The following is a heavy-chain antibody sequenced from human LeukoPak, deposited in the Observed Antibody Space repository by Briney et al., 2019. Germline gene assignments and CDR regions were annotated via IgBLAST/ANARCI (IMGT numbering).Heavy chain of an antibody. CDR2: MSYSGST. CDR3: ARRSSSQPPNY. CDR1: GVSISSSSYF. D-gene: IGHD6-13*01. Sequence: PSETLSLTCTVSGVSISSSSYFWGWIRQPPGKGLEWVGSMSYSGSTYYNPSLKSRVTISVDTSKNQFSLKLSSVTAADTAVYYCARRSSSQPPNYWGQGTLVTVSS. J-gene: IGHJ4*02. V-gene: IGHV4-39*01.